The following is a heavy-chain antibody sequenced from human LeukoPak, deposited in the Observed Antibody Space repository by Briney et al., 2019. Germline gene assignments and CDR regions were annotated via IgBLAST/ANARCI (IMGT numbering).Heavy chain of an antibody. Sequence: SETLSLTCAVYGGSFSGYYWSWIRQPPGKGLEWIGEINHRGSTNYNPSLKSRVTISVDTSKNQFSLKLSSVTAADTAVYYCARRSVVVVAATRKAFDIWGQGTMVTVSS. CDR1: GGSFSGYY. CDR2: INHRGST. CDR3: ARRSVVVVAATRKAFDI. D-gene: IGHD2-15*01. V-gene: IGHV4-34*01. J-gene: IGHJ3*02.